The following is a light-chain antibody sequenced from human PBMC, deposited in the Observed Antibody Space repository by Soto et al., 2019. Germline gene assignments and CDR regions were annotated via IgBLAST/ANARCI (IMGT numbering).Light chain of an antibody. Sequence: NFMLTQPHSVSESPGKTVTISCTRSSGSIALNYVQWYQQRPGSAPTTVIYEDDQRPSGVPARFSGSIDRPFNAASLTISGLETDDEADYYCQSYDRNTWVFGGGTKLTVL. V-gene: IGLV6-57*03. J-gene: IGLJ3*02. CDR2: EDD. CDR1: SGSIALNY. CDR3: QSYDRNTWV.